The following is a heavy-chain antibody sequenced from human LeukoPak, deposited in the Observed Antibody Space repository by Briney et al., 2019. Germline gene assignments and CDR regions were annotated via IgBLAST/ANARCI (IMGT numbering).Heavy chain of an antibody. CDR1: GYSFTSYW. CDR3: ARQDYYDSSGYYYGAFDI. V-gene: IGHV5-51*01. J-gene: IGHJ3*02. Sequence: GESLKISCKGSGYSFTSYWIGWVRQMPGKGLEWMGIIYPGDSDTRYSPSFQGQVTISADKSISTAYLQWSSLKASDTAMYYCARQDYYDSSGYYYGAFDIWGQGTMVTVSS. D-gene: IGHD3-22*01. CDR2: IYPGDSDT.